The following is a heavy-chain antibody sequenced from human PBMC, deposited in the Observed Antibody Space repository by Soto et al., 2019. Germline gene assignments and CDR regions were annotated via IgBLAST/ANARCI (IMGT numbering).Heavy chain of an antibody. J-gene: IGHJ4*01. Sequence: SETQSLTCAVSGGSVSSSYWWSWVRQPPGEGLEGIGESYRSGSTNYNPSLRSRVTISVDKSKNQLSLTLSSVTAADTAVYYCARVIVDTAMVPWGKGTLVTYSS. V-gene: IGHV4-4*02. D-gene: IGHD5-18*01. CDR3: ARVIVDTAMVP. CDR2: SYRSGST. CDR1: GGSVSSSYW.